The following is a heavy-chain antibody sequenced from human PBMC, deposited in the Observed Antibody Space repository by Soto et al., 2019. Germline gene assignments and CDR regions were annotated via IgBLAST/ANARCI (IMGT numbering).Heavy chain of an antibody. D-gene: IGHD6-19*01. V-gene: IGHV1-2*04. CDR2: INPNSGGT. Sequence: ASVKVSCKASGYTFTGYYMHWVRQAPGQGLEWMGWINPNSGGTNYAQKFQGWVTMTRDTSISTAYMELSRLRSDDTAVYYCARGMGSGVFDAFDIWGQGTMVTVSS. CDR1: GYTFTGYY. J-gene: IGHJ3*02. CDR3: ARGMGSGVFDAFDI.